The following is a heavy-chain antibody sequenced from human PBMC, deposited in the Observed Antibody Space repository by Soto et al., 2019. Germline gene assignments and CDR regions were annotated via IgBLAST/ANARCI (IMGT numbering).Heavy chain of an antibody. CDR2: ISGSGGST. V-gene: IGHV3-23*01. CDR1: GFTFSSYA. Sequence: PGGSLRLSCAASGFTFSSYAMSWVRQAPGKGLEWVSAISGSGGSTYYAESVKGRFTISGDNSKNTLYLQMNSLRAEDTAVYYCAKFYVVVVAAPVDVWGQGTTVTVSS. D-gene: IGHD2-15*01. CDR3: AKFYVVVVAAPVDV. J-gene: IGHJ6*02.